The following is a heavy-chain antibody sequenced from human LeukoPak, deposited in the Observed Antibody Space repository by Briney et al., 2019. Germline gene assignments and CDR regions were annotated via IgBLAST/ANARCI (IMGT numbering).Heavy chain of an antibody. Sequence: GGSLRLSCAASGFTFSSYSINWVRQAPGKGLEWVSSISSSSSSYIYYADSVKGRFTISRDNAKNSLYLQMNSLRAEDTAVYYCARDSVVLRYFDWPTFDYWGQGTLVTVSS. V-gene: IGHV3-21*01. CDR2: ISSSSSSYI. CDR3: ARDSVVLRYFDWPTFDY. J-gene: IGHJ4*02. D-gene: IGHD3-9*01. CDR1: GFTFSSYS.